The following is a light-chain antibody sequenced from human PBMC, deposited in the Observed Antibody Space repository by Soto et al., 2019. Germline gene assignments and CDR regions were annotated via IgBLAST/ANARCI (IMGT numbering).Light chain of an antibody. CDR2: GAS. Sequence: EIVMTQSPATLSVSPGESATLSCRASQRVNSNLAWYQQKPGQPPRLLIYGASTRATGIPARFSGSGSGTEFTLIISSLQSEDFAVYYCHLSNNWPRTFGQGTKVDIK. CDR1: QRVNSN. V-gene: IGKV3-15*01. CDR3: HLSNNWPRT. J-gene: IGKJ1*01.